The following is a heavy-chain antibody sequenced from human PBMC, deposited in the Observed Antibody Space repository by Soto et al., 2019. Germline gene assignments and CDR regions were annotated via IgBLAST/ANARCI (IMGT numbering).Heavy chain of an antibody. V-gene: IGHV4-61*01. CDR1: GGSVSSGSYY. CDR2: IYYSGST. D-gene: IGHD3-22*01. Sequence: QVQLQESGPGLVKPSETLSLTCTVSGGSVSSGSYYWSWIRQPPGKGLEWIGYIYYSGSTNYNPSRKSRVTISVDTSKNQFALKLSSVTAADTAVYYCARGDLSPYYYDSSGYYASDAFDIWGQGTMVTVSS. CDR3: ARGDLSPYYYDSSGYYASDAFDI. J-gene: IGHJ3*02.